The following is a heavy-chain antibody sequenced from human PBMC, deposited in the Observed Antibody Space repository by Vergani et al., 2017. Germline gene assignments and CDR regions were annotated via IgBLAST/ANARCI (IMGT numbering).Heavy chain of an antibody. CDR1: GSSIRRGNYY. CDR2: IYYSGST. J-gene: IGHJ5*02. Sequence: QLQLQESGPGLVKPSATLSLTCSVSGSSIRRGNYYWGWIRQPPGKGLEWIASIYYSGSTYYNPSLTSRVTISVDTTKNQFSLKLSSVTAADTAVYFCARHATVEWLVKLGWIDPWGQGILVTVSS. CDR3: ARHATVEWLVKLGWIDP. D-gene: IGHD6-19*01. V-gene: IGHV4-39*01.